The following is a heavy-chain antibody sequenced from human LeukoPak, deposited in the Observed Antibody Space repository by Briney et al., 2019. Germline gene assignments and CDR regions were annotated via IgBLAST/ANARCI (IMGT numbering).Heavy chain of an antibody. CDR1: GGTFSSYA. CDR3: ASPPPYDYVWGSYHYYYYMDV. D-gene: IGHD3-16*02. CDR2: ISPIFGTA. V-gene: IGHV1-69*13. Sequence: SVKVSCKASGGTFSSYAISWVRQAPGQGLEWLGGISPIFGTANYAQKFQGRVTITADESTSTAYKELSSLRSEDTAVYYCASPPPYDYVWGSYHYYYYMDVWGKGTTVTVSS. J-gene: IGHJ6*03.